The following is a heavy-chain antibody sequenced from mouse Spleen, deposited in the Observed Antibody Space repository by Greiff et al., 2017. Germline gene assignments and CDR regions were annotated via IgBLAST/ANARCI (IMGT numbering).Heavy chain of an antibody. D-gene: IGHD2-1*01. CDR2: IYPRSGST. V-gene: IGHV1-81*01. J-gene: IGHJ4*01. CDR3: SRRGDYGNYYAMDY. CDR1: GYTFTSYG. Sequence: VQLQQSGAELASPGASVTLSCKASGYTFTSYGINWVKQRSGQGLEWIGWIYPRSGSTYYNEKFKGKATLTADKSSSTAYMELSSLTSEDSAVDYCSRRGDYGNYYAMDYWGEGTSVTVSS.